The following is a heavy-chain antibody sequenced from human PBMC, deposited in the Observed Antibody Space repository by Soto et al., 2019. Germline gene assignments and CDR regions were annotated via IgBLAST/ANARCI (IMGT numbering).Heavy chain of an antibody. CDR1: GYTFTSYY. CDR2: INPSGGRT. V-gene: IGHV1-46*01. J-gene: IGHJ6*02. D-gene: IGHD2-15*01. Sequence: GASVKVSCRASGYTFTSYYMHWVRQAPGQGLEWMGIINPSGGRTSYAQKFQGRVTMTRDTSTSTVYMELSSLRSEDTALYYCARGDTVVLVGQGMDFWGQGTTVTFCS. CDR3: ARGDTVVLVGQGMDF.